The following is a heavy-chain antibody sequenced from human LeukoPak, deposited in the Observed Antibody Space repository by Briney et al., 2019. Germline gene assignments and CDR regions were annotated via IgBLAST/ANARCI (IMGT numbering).Heavy chain of an antibody. CDR2: INPNSGGT. Sequence: ASVKVSRKASGYTFTGYYMHWVRQAPGQGLEWMGWINPNSGGTNYAQKFQGWVTMTRDTSISTAYMELSRLRSDDTAVYYCATGPGIAVDYAFDIWGQGTMVTVSS. CDR3: ATGPGIAVDYAFDI. CDR1: GYTFTGYY. D-gene: IGHD6-19*01. J-gene: IGHJ3*02. V-gene: IGHV1-2*04.